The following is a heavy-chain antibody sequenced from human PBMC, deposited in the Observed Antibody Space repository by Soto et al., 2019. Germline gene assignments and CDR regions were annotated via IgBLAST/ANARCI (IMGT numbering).Heavy chain of an antibody. CDR1: GFTFSTSG. CDR3: ANHGGFDI. D-gene: IGHD4-17*01. CDR2: ISGSGDYT. V-gene: IGHV3-23*01. Sequence: EVQLLESGGGLVQPGGSLRLSCAASGFTFSTSGMSWVRQAPGKGPEWVSSISGSGDYTNYADSVKGRFTISRDNSKNTLYLQINSLTAEDTAVYYCANHGGFDIWGQGTMVTVSS. J-gene: IGHJ3*02.